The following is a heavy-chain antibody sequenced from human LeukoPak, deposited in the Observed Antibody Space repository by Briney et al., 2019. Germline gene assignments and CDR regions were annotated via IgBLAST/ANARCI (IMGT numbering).Heavy chain of an antibody. D-gene: IGHD6-19*01. V-gene: IGHV3-48*04. Sequence: PGGSLRLSCAASGFTFSSYSMNWVRQAPGKGLEWVSYISSSSSTIYYADSVKGRFTISRDNAKNSLYLQMNSLRAEDTAVYYCARGPLLYSSGEIGFDYWGQGTLVTVSS. J-gene: IGHJ4*02. CDR3: ARGPLLYSSGEIGFDY. CDR2: ISSSSSTI. CDR1: GFTFSSYS.